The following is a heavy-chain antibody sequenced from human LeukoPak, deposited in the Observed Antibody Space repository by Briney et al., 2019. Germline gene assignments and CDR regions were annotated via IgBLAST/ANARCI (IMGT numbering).Heavy chain of an antibody. Sequence: GGSLRLSCAACVFTFSRYWMSWVRQAPGKGLEWVANIKQGGSEKYYVGSVKGRFTISRDNAKNSLYLQMNSLRAEDTAVYYCARDGVWGAMVRGVIIEYYYGMDVWGQGTTVTVSS. V-gene: IGHV3-7*01. CDR3: ARDGVWGAMVRGVIIEYYYGMDV. CDR2: IKQGGSEK. J-gene: IGHJ6*02. D-gene: IGHD3-10*01. CDR1: VFTFSRYW.